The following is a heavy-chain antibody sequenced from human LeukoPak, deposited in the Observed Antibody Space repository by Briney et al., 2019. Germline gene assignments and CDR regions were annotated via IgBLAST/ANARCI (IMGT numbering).Heavy chain of an antibody. J-gene: IGHJ4*02. V-gene: IGHV4-61*01. CDR1: GDSISRHFYH. Sequence: SETLSLTCSVSGDSISRHFYHWTWIRQPPGKGLEWIGYIYYRGSTNYNPSLKSRVTFSVDTSKNQFSLKLNSVTAADTAVYYCARGGDYGDLRYFDYWGQGTLVTVSP. CDR2: IYYRGST. D-gene: IGHD4-17*01. CDR3: ARGGDYGDLRYFDY.